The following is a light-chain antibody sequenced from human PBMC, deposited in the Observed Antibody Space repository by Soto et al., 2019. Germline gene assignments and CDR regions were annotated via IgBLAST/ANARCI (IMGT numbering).Light chain of an antibody. Sequence: QSVLTQPPSVSAAPGQKVTISCSGSSSNIVSWYQQLPGTAPKLLIYDNNKRPSGIPDRFSGSKSGTSATLGITGLQTGDEADYYCGMWDSSLSVVVFG. CDR1: SSNIV. CDR3: GMWDSSLSVVV. CDR2: DNN. V-gene: IGLV1-51*01. J-gene: IGLJ2*01.